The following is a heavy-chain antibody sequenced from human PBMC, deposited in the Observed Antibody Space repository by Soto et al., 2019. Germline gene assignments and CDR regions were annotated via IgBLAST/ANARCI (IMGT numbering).Heavy chain of an antibody. V-gene: IGHV4-31*02. D-gene: IGHD1-26*01. J-gene: IGHJ4*02. CDR1: GASTVSHYH. CDR3: ALALGPTTGLDY. CDR2: IFNSGTT. Sequence: QVQLQESGPGLVKPSQTLSLTCSVSGASTVSHYHWTWIRQLPGKGLEWMGYIFNSGTTFYNPSLTSRLSISMDTSGNHFSLELRSVTAADTAVYYCALALGPTTGLDYWGQGNLVTVSS.